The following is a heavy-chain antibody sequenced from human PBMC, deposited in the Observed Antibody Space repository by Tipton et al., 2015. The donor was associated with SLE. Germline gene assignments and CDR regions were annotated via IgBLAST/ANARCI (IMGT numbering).Heavy chain of an antibody. D-gene: IGHD3-10*01. CDR3: ASVDGSGSSS. CDR1: GFTFSSYA. V-gene: IGHV3-30*04. J-gene: IGHJ4*02. Sequence: QLVQSGGGVVQPGRSLRLSCAASGFTFSSYAMHWVRQAPGKGLEWVAVISYDGSNKYYADSVKGRFTISRDNSKNTLYLQMNSLRAEDTAVYYCASVDGSGSSSWGQGTLVTVSS. CDR2: ISYDGSNK.